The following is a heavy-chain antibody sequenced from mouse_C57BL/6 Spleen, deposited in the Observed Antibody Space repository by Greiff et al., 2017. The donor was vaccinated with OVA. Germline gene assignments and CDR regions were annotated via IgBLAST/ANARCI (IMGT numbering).Heavy chain of an antibody. V-gene: IGHV5-4*03. CDR2: ISDGGSYT. CDR1: GFTFSSYA. J-gene: IGHJ3*01. Sequence: EVKLVESGGGLVKPGGSLKLSCAASGFTFSSYAMSWVRQTPEKRLAWVATISDGGSYTYYPDNVKGRFTISRDNAKNNLYLQMSHLKSEDTAMYYCARGGYSNYGFAYWGQGTLVTVSA. CDR3: ARGGYSNYGFAY. D-gene: IGHD2-5*01.